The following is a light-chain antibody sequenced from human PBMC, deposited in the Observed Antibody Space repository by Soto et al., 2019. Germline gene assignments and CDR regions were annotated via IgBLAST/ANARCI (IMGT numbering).Light chain of an antibody. Sequence: EIVLTQSPATLSLSPGERATLTCRASQSISSNLGWYQQKPGQAPRLLIYDASNRATGIPARFSGSGSGTDFTLTINSLEPEDFAIYYCQQRTNWPLTFGGGTRVEIK. J-gene: IGKJ4*01. V-gene: IGKV3-11*01. CDR3: QQRTNWPLT. CDR1: QSISSN. CDR2: DAS.